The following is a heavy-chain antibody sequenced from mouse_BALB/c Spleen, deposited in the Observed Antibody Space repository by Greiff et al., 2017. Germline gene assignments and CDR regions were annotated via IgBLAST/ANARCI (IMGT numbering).Heavy chain of an antibody. Sequence: EVKLQESGGGLVQPGGSLKLSCAASGFTFSSYTMSWVRQTPEKRLEWVAYISNGGGSTYYPDTVKGRFTISRDNAKNTLYLQMSSLKSEDTAMYYCARHCDYGGYFDVWGAGTTVTVSS. CDR1: GFTFSSYT. J-gene: IGHJ1*01. D-gene: IGHD2-4*01. V-gene: IGHV5-12-2*01. CDR2: ISNGGGST. CDR3: ARHCDYGGYFDV.